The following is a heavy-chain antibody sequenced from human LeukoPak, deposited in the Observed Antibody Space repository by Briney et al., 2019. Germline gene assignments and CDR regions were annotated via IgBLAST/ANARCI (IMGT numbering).Heavy chain of an antibody. CDR1: GYTFTSYG. CDR2: ISAYNGNT. J-gene: IGHJ4*02. CDR3: AKVSYAAAAGEHDY. D-gene: IGHD6-13*01. V-gene: IGHV1-18*04. Sequence: ASVKVSCKASGYTFTSYGISWVRQAPGQGLEWMGWISAYNGNTNYAQKLQGRVTMTTDTSTSTAYMELRSLRSDDTAVYYCAKVSYAAAAGEHDYWGQGTLVTVSS.